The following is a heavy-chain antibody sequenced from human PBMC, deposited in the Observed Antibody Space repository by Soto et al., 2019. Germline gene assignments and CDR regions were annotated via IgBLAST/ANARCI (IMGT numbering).Heavy chain of an antibody. CDR1: GFTFSSYA. CDR2: ISGSGGST. J-gene: IGHJ6*02. Sequence: GGSLRLSCAASGFTFSSYAMSWVRQAPGKGLEWVSAISGSGGSTYYADSVKGRFTISRDNSKSTLYLQMNSLRAEDTAVYYCAKDFSTVTVNYYYYGMDVWGQGTTVTVSS. D-gene: IGHD4-17*01. V-gene: IGHV3-23*01. CDR3: AKDFSTVTVNYYYYGMDV.